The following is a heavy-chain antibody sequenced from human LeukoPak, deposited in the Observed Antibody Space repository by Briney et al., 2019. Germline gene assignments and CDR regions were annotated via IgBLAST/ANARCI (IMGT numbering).Heavy chain of an antibody. CDR3: ARDVSLGRWLQSPLDY. Sequence: GGSLRLSCAASGLTLRDYGMHWVRQAPGKGLEYVSAIDSKEGSTYYANSVEGRFTISRDNAKNSLYLQMNSLRAEDTAVYYCARDVSLGRWLQSPLDYWGQGTPVTVSS. CDR2: IDSKEGST. CDR1: GLTLRDYG. J-gene: IGHJ4*02. V-gene: IGHV3-64*01. D-gene: IGHD5-24*01.